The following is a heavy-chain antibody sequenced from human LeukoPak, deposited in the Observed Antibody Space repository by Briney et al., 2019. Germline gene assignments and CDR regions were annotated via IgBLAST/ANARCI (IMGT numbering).Heavy chain of an antibody. CDR3: ARENIRYFDWSNSRGWFDP. CDR1: GYSISSGYY. D-gene: IGHD3-9*01. CDR2: IYHSGST. V-gene: IGHV4-38-2*02. J-gene: IGHJ5*02. Sequence: SETLSLTCTVSGYSISSGYYWGWIRQPPGKGLEWIGNIYHSGSTYYNPSLKSRVTISVDTSKNQFSLKLSSVTAADTAVYYCARENIRYFDWSNSRGWFDPWGQGTLVTVSS.